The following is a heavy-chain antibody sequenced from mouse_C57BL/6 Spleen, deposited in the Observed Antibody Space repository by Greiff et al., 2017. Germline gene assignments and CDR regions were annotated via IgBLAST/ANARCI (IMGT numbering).Heavy chain of an antibody. CDR2: VWSDGST. CDR1: GFSLTSYG. CDR3: ARQNYGSSYGFAY. V-gene: IGHV2-6*02. Sequence: QVQLKESGPGLVAPSQSLSITCTVSGFSLTSYGVHWVRQPPGKGLEWLVVVWSDGSTTNNSALKSRLSISKDNSKSQVFLKMNSLQTDDTAMYCCARQNYGSSYGFAYWGQGTLVTVSA. D-gene: IGHD1-1*01. J-gene: IGHJ3*01.